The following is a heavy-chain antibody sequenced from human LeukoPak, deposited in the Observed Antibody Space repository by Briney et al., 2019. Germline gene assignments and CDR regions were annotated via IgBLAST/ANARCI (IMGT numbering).Heavy chain of an antibody. J-gene: IGHJ4*02. CDR3: ARKWETYFDY. CDR2: IYHSGIT. V-gene: IGHV4-38-2*02. CDR1: GYSIGSGYY. Sequence: KPSETLSLTCTVSGYSIGSGYYWAWIRQPPGKGLEWIGTIYHSGITFYNPSLRGRVIISVDTSKNQFSLRLSSVTAADTAVYYCARKWETYFDYWGQGTLVTVSS. D-gene: IGHD1-26*01.